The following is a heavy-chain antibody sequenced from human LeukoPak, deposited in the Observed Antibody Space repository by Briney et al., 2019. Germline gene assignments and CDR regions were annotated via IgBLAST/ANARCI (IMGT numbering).Heavy chain of an antibody. D-gene: IGHD2-2*01. V-gene: IGHV3-30-3*01. J-gene: IGHJ3*02. CDR2: ISYDGSNK. CDR1: GFTFSSYA. Sequence: GGSLRLSCAASGFTFSSYAMHWVRQAPGKGLEWVAVISYDGSNKYYADSVKGRFTISRDNSKNTLYLQMNSLRAEDTAVYYCAKVKPPRRYCSSTSCYRRAFDIWGQGTMVTVSS. CDR3: AKVKPPRRYCSSTSCYRRAFDI.